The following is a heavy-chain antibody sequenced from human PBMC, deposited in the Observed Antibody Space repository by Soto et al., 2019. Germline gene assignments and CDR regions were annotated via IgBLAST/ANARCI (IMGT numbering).Heavy chain of an antibody. Sequence: SVKVSCKASGGTFSSYAISWVRQAPGQGLEWMGGIIPIFGTANYAQKFQGRVTITADESTSTAYMELSSLRSEDTAVYYCARNCGGDCYYYYGMDVWGQGTTVTGSS. CDR1: GGTFSSYA. D-gene: IGHD2-21*02. V-gene: IGHV1-69*13. J-gene: IGHJ6*02. CDR3: ARNCGGDCYYYYGMDV. CDR2: IIPIFGTA.